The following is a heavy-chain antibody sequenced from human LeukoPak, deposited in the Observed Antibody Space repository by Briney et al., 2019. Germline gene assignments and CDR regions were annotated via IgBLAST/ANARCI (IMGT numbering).Heavy chain of an antibody. V-gene: IGHV1-8*01. Sequence: ASVKVSCKASGYTFTSYEINCVRQATGQRLKWMGWMNPNSGNTGYAQKFQGRVTMTRNTSISTAYMELSSLRSEDTAVYYCARRFSGSGSPITYWGQGTLVTVSS. CDR2: MNPNSGNT. D-gene: IGHD3-10*01. J-gene: IGHJ4*02. CDR1: GYTFTSYE. CDR3: ARRFSGSGSPITY.